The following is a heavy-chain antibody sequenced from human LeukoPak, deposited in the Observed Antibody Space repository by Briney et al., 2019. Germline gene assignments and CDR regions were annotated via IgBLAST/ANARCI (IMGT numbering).Heavy chain of an antibody. D-gene: IGHD1-26*01. CDR3: VRDKGSGSYYAALDC. V-gene: IGHV3-48*03. J-gene: IGHJ4*02. Sequence: GGSLRLSCVASGFTFSNEMNWVRQAPGKGLEWVSYISSSGRSIYYADSVEGRFTISRDNAKKSLYLQMNSLRAEDTAVYYCVRDKGSGSYYAALDCWGQGTLVTVSS. CDR2: ISSSGRSI. CDR1: GFTFSNE.